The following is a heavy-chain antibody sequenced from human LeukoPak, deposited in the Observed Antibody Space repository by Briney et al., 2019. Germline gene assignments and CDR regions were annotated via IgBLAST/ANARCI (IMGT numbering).Heavy chain of an antibody. Sequence: PGGSLRLSCAASGFTFSSYGMSWVRQAPGKGLEWVSAISGSGGSTYYADSVKGRFTISRDNAKNSLYLQMNSLRAEDTAVYYCTRENDSSGPPAFFWDYWGQGTLVTVSS. D-gene: IGHD3-22*01. CDR2: ISGSGGST. J-gene: IGHJ4*02. V-gene: IGHV3-23*01. CDR3: TRENDSSGPPAFFWDY. CDR1: GFTFSSYG.